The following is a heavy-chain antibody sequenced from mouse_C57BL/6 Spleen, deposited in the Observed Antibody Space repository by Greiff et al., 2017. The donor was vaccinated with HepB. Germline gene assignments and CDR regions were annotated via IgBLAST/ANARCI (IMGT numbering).Heavy chain of an antibody. J-gene: IGHJ2*01. CDR2: IYPGDGDT. D-gene: IGHD1-1*01. CDR1: GYAFSSSW. CDR3: ARHYYGSSYLFDY. V-gene: IGHV1-82*01. Sequence: VKLVESGPELVKPGASVKISCKASGYAFSSSWMNWVKQRPGKGLEWIGRIYPGDGDTNYNGKFKGKATLTADKSSSTAYMQLSSLTSEDSAVYFCARHYYGSSYLFDYWGQGTTLTVSS.